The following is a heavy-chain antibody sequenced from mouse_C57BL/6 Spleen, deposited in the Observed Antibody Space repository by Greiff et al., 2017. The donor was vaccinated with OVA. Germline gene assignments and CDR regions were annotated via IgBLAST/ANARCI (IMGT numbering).Heavy chain of an antibody. V-gene: IGHV5-17*01. CDR1: GFTFSDYG. CDR2: ISSGSSTI. D-gene: IGHD1-1*01. Sequence: EVKLVESGGGLVKPGGSLKLSCAASGFTFSDYGMHWVRQAPEKGLEWVAYISSGSSTIYYADTVKGRFPISRDNAKNTLFLQMTSLRSEDTAMYYCATGGSRGYWYFDVWGTGTTVTVSS. J-gene: IGHJ1*03. CDR3: ATGGSRGYWYFDV.